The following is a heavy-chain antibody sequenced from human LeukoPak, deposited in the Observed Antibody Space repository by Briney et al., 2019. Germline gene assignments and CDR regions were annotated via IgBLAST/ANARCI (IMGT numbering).Heavy chain of an antibody. J-gene: IGHJ4*02. D-gene: IGHD5-12*01. CDR1: GGSISSSSYY. CDR2: IYYSGST. V-gene: IGHV4-39*07. Sequence: SETLSLTCTVSGGSISSSSYYWGWIRQPPGKGLEWIGSIYYSGSTYYNPSLKSRVTISVDTSKNQFSLKLSSVTAADTAVYYCARVDRYSGYWGQGTLVTVSS. CDR3: ARVDRYSGY.